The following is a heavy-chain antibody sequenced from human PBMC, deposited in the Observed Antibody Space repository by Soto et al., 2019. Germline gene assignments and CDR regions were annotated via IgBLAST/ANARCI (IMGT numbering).Heavy chain of an antibody. D-gene: IGHD2-15*01. CDR2: ISAYNGNT. Sequence: ASVKVSCKASGYTFTSYGISWVRQAPGQGLEWMGWISAYNGNTNYAQKLQGRVTMTTDTSTSTAYMELRSLRSDDTAVYYCARDGGYFSGGSCYSDAFDIWGQGTMVTVSS. CDR1: GYTFTSYG. V-gene: IGHV1-18*01. CDR3: ARDGGYFSGGSCYSDAFDI. J-gene: IGHJ3*02.